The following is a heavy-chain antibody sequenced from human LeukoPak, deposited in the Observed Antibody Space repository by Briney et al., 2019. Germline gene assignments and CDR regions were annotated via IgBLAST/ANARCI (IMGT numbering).Heavy chain of an antibody. V-gene: IGHV4-31*03. Sequence: SQTLSLTCTVSGGSISSGGYYWSWIRQHPGKGLEWIGYIYYSGSTHYNPSLKSRVTISVDTSKNQFSLKLSSVTAADTAVYYCARVGGSGYDYDAFDIWGQGTMVTVSS. CDR1: GGSISSGGYY. CDR3: ARVGGSGYDYDAFDI. D-gene: IGHD5-12*01. CDR2: IYYSGST. J-gene: IGHJ3*02.